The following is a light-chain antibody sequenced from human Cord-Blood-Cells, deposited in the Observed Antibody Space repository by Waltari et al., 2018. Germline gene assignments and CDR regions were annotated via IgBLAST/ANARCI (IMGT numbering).Light chain of an antibody. J-gene: IGKJ4*01. V-gene: IGKV1-5*03. CDR3: QQYNSYSLT. CDR2: KAS. CDR1: QSISSW. Sequence: DIQMTQTPSTLSASVGDRVTITCRASQSISSWLAWYQQKPGKAPKLLIYKASSLESGVPSRFSGSGSGTEFTLTISSLQPDDFATYYCQQYNSYSLTFGGGTKVEIK.